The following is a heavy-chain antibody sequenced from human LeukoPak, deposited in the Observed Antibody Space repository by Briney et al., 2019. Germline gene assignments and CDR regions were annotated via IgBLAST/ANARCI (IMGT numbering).Heavy chain of an antibody. Sequence: GESLKISCQGSGYSFTSYWIGWVRQMPGKGLEWMGIIYPGDSDTRYSPSFQGQVTISADKSISTAYLQWSSLKASDAAMYYCARHYTMYSSGFDPWGQGTLVTVSS. CDR1: GYSFTSYW. V-gene: IGHV5-51*01. CDR2: IYPGDSDT. D-gene: IGHD6-19*01. J-gene: IGHJ5*02. CDR3: ARHYTMYSSGFDP.